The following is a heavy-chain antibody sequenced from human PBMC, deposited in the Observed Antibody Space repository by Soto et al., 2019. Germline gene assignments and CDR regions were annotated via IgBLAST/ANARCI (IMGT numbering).Heavy chain of an antibody. CDR1: GFTFSSYW. CDR3: TRGNYYDSSVIGKVDY. CDR2: INSDGSST. D-gene: IGHD3-22*01. J-gene: IGHJ4*02. V-gene: IGHV3-74*01. Sequence: EVQLVESGGGLVQPGGSLRLSCAASGFTFSSYWMHWVRQAPGKGLVWVSRINSDGSSTSYADSVKGRFTISRDNAKNTLYLQMKSLRAEDTAVYYCTRGNYYDSSVIGKVDYWGQGTLVTVSS.